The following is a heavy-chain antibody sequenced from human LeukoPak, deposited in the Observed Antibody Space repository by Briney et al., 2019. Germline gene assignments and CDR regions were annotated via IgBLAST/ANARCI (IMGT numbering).Heavy chain of an antibody. CDR2: ISWNSGSI. J-gene: IGHJ4*02. Sequence: PGGSLRLSCAASGFTFSRYWITWVRQAPGKGLEWVSGISWNSGSIGYADSVKGRFTISRDNAKNSLYLQMNSLRAEDTALYYCAKEGGAAAFDYWGQGTLVTVSS. CDR3: AKEGGAAAFDY. CDR1: GFTFSRYW. D-gene: IGHD6-13*01. V-gene: IGHV3-9*01.